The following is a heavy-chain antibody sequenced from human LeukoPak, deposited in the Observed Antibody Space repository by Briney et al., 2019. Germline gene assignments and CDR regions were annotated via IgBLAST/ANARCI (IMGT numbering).Heavy chain of an antibody. J-gene: IGHJ6*02. CDR2: ISAYNGNT. CDR1: GYTFTSYG. D-gene: IGHD2-15*01. Sequence: ASLKVSCKASGYTFTSYGISWVRQAPGQGLEWMGWISAYNGNTNYAQKLQGRVTMTTDTSTSTAYMELRSLRSDDTAVYYCARDPVVVAYPGGMDVWGQGTTVTVSS. CDR3: ARDPVVVAYPGGMDV. V-gene: IGHV1-18*01.